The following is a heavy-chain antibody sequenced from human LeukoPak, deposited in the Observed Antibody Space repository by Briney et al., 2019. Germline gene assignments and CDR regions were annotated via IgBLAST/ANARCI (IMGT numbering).Heavy chain of an antibody. CDR3: TRGKEWELLTAFQH. D-gene: IGHD1-26*01. CDR1: GFTFSNYS. J-gene: IGHJ1*01. CDR2: ISYDGGNK. Sequence: GRSLRLSCAASGFTFSNYSLHWARQAPGKGLEWLAVISYDGGNKYYADSVKGRFTISRDNSKNTLFLQMSSLRPEDTAIFYCTRGKEWELLTAFQHWGQGTLVTVSS. V-gene: IGHV3-30*04.